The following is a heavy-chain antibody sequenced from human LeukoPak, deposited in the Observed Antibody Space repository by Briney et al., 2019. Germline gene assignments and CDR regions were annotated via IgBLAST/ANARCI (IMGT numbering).Heavy chain of an antibody. D-gene: IGHD4-17*01. V-gene: IGHV4-39*07. CDR3: ARDRDYGDFPFDY. CDR2: IYYSGST. J-gene: IGHJ4*02. CDR1: GGSISSSSYY. Sequence: SETLSLTCTVSGGSISSSSYYWGWIRQPPGKGLEWIGSIYYSGSTYYNPSLKSRVTISVDTSKNQFSLKLSSVTAADTAVYYCARDRDYGDFPFDYWGQGTLVTVSS.